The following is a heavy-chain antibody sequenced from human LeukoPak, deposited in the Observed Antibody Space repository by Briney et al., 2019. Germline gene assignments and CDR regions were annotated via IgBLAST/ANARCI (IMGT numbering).Heavy chain of an antibody. V-gene: IGHV4-4*07. CDR3: ARDDTGRVGWFDP. D-gene: IGHD1-1*01. Sequence: SETLSLTCTVSGGSVSNYYWSWIRQPAGRGLEWIGRIYSSGSPNYNPSLKSRVTMSVDTSKNQFSLKLSSVTAADTAVYHCARDDTGRVGWFDPWGQGTLVTVSS. CDR1: GGSVSNYY. J-gene: IGHJ5*02. CDR2: IYSSGSP.